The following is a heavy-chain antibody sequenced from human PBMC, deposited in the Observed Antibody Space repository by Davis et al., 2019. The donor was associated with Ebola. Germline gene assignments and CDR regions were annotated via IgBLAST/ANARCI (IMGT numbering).Heavy chain of an antibody. CDR2: IYYSGST. D-gene: IGHD3-22*01. V-gene: IGHV4-59*01. CDR3: ARDQYYYDSSGYGRIRAFDI. CDR1: GGSFSSYY. J-gene: IGHJ3*02. Sequence: MPSETLSLTCAVYGGSFSSYYWSWIRQPPGKGLEWIGYIYYSGSTNYNPSLKSRVTISVDTSKNQFSLKLSSVTAADTAVYYCARDQYYYDSSGYGRIRAFDIWGQGTMVTVSS.